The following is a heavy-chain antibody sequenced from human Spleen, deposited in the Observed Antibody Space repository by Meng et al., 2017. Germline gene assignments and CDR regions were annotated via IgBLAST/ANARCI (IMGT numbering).Heavy chain of an antibody. J-gene: IGHJ5*01. Sequence: GGSLRLSCAASGFTFSSYWMSWVRQAPGKGLEWVGRVRKKANSYTTEYAASVKGRFTISRDDSKDSLYLQMNSLKTEDTAIYYCARCTSDYYYDSWGQGTLVTVSS. CDR3: ARCTSDYYYDS. V-gene: IGHV3-72*01. D-gene: IGHD3-22*01. CDR2: VRKKANSYTT. CDR1: GFTFSSYW.